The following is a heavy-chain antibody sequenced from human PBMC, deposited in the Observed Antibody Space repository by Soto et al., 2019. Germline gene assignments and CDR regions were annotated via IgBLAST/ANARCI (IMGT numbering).Heavy chain of an antibody. Sequence: SETLSLTCTVSGGSISSSSYYWGWIRQPPGKGLEWIGSIYYSGSTNYNPSLKSRVTISEDTSKSQFSLKVNSMTAADTAVYYCARYRREAVAGYTLDNWGQGILVTVFS. CDR3: ARYRREAVAGYTLDN. CDR2: IYYSGST. J-gene: IGHJ4*02. CDR1: GGSISSSSYY. D-gene: IGHD6-13*01. V-gene: IGHV4-39*07.